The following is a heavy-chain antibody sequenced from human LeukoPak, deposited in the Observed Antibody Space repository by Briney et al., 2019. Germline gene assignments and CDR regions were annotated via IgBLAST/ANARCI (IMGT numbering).Heavy chain of an antibody. J-gene: IGHJ4*02. Sequence: GASVKVSCKASRSTFTGYYMHWVRQAPGQGLEWMGWINPNSGGTNYAQNFQGRVTMTRDTSISTAYMELSRLRSDDTAVYYCASRDGGDFDYWGQGTLVTVSP. D-gene: IGHD5-24*01. CDR3: ASRDGGDFDY. CDR2: INPNSGGT. V-gene: IGHV1-2*02. CDR1: RSTFTGYY.